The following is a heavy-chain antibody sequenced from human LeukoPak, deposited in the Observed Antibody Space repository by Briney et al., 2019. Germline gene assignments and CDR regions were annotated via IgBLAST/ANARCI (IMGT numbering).Heavy chain of an antibody. J-gene: IGHJ6*03. V-gene: IGHV1-69*06. D-gene: IGHD3-9*01. CDR3: ARVRSGYGFILTPFFYYYYYMDV. CDR1: GGTFSSYA. CDR2: IIPIFGTA. Sequence: SVKVSCKASGGTFSSYAISWVRQAPGQGLEWMGGIIPIFGTANYAQKFKGRVTITADKSTSTAYMELSSLRSEDTAVYYCARVRSGYGFILTPFFYYYYYMDVWGKGTTVTVSS.